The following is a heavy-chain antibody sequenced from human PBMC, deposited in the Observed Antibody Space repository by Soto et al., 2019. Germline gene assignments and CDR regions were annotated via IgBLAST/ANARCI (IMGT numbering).Heavy chain of an antibody. J-gene: IGHJ6*02. Sequence: EVPLVESGGGLVQPGGSLRLSCEASGFTFRNYDMHWVRQGTGKGLEWVSGISAAGDPDYADSVEGRLTISRENAQNSFFLQMNSLRVGDTAVYYCARTDRDFYGLDVWGQGTTVILSS. CDR3: ARTDRDFYGLDV. CDR1: GFTFRNYD. CDR2: ISAAGDP. V-gene: IGHV3-13*05.